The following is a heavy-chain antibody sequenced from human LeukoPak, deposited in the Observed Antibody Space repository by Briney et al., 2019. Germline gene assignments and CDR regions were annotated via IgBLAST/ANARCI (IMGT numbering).Heavy chain of an antibody. CDR2: IKQYESEK. CDR1: GFTFSSYG. V-gene: IGHV3-7*01. Sequence: PGESLTLSCAASGFTFSSYGVTWIRHAPGKGREWVANIKQYESEKYYVDSVKGRFTISRENAKNSLYLQVNILSAEHTAVYYCARDTGGGYSHYSCWGQGTLVTVAS. J-gene: IGHJ4*02. CDR3: ARDTGGGYSHYSC. D-gene: IGHD4-11*01.